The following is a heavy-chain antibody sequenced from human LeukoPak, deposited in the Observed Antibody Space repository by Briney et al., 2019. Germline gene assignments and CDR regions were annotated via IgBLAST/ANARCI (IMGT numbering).Heavy chain of an antibody. V-gene: IGHV3-30*03. CDR3: AYSSSWSNFDY. D-gene: IGHD6-13*01. CDR1: GFTFSSYG. J-gene: IGHJ4*02. Sequence: GGSLRLSCAASGFTFSSYGMHWVRQAPGKGLEWVAVISYDGSNKYYADSVKGRFTISRGNAKNSLYLQMNSLRAEDTAVYYCAYSSSWSNFDYWGQGTLVTVSS. CDR2: ISYDGSNK.